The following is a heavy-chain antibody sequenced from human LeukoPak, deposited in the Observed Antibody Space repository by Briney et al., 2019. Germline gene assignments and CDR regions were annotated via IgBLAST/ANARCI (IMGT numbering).Heavy chain of an antibody. J-gene: IGHJ4*02. Sequence: QPGRSLRLSCAASGFTFSTYVMHWVRQTPGKGLEWVALIYSDGGNKYYADSVKGRFTISRDNSKNTLYLQMNSLRAEDTAVYYCATSDYAGNSALSYWGQGTLVTVSS. V-gene: IGHV3-33*01. D-gene: IGHD4-23*01. CDR3: ATSDYAGNSALSY. CDR1: GFTFSTYV. CDR2: IYSDGGNK.